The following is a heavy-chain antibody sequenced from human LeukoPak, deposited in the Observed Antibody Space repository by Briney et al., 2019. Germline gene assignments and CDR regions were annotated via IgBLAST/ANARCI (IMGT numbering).Heavy chain of an antibody. D-gene: IGHD3-22*01. Sequence: GASVKVSCKASGYTFTSYAMNWVRQAPGQGLEWMGWINPNSGGTNYAQKFQGRVTMTRDTSISTAYMELSRLRSDDTAVYYCARASSRESSGYFHSYYYYYYMDVWGKGTTVTVSS. CDR3: ARASSRESSGYFHSYYYYYYMDV. V-gene: IGHV1-2*02. CDR1: GYTFTSYA. J-gene: IGHJ6*03. CDR2: INPNSGGT.